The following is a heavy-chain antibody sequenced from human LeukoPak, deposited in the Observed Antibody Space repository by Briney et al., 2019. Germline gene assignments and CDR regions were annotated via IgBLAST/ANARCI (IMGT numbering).Heavy chain of an antibody. CDR3: ARHDAYYYGLDV. CDR2: ISYSGST. V-gene: IGHV4-59*08. CDR1: GGSISSYY. J-gene: IGHJ6*02. Sequence: PSETLSLTCTASGGSISSYYWSWIRQPPGKGREWIGQISYSGSTNYNPSLESRVTISVDTSKNHFSLKLSSVTAADTAVYYCARHDAYYYGLDVWGQGTTVTVSS.